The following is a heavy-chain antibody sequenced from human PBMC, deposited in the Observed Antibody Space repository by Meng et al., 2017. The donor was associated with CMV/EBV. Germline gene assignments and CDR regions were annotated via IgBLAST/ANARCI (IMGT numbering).Heavy chain of an antibody. J-gene: IGHJ4*02. CDR2: ISYDGSNK. Sequence: QVQLVEFGGGVVQPGRSCGLSCAASGFTFSSYAMHWVRQAPGKGLAWVAVISYDGSNKYYADSVKGRFTISRDNSKNTLYLQMNSLRAEDTAVYYCAGYSEPDYWGQGTLVTVSS. CDR1: GFTFSSYA. V-gene: IGHV3-30-3*01. D-gene: IGHD2-15*01. CDR3: AGYSEPDY.